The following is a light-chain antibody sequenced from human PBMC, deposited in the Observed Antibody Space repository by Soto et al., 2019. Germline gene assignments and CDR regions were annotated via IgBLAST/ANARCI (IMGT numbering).Light chain of an antibody. V-gene: IGKV3-15*01. J-gene: IGKJ2*01. CDR1: QSVSTK. Sequence: EILMTQSPATLSVSPGETATLSCRASQSVSTKLAWYQQTPGQAPRLLIYGASTRATGMPARFSGSGSGTEFPLTISSLQSEDFAVYYCQQYDNWPPVYTFGPGTKLEIK. CDR3: QQYDNWPPVYT. CDR2: GAS.